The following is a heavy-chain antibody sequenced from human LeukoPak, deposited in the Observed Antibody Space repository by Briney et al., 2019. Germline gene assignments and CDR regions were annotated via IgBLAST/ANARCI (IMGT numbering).Heavy chain of an antibody. V-gene: IGHV1-2*06. CDR2: INPDSGGT. Sequence: GASVKVSCKASGHTFSDYSMHWVRQAPGHAPEWMGRINPDSGGTNFAQRFPDRVTLTWDTSISTAYMDLNSLRSDDTAVYYCARSGFMASDALDIWGQGTMVTVSS. D-gene: IGHD3-10*01. CDR3: ARSGFMASDALDI. CDR1: GHTFSDYS. J-gene: IGHJ3*02.